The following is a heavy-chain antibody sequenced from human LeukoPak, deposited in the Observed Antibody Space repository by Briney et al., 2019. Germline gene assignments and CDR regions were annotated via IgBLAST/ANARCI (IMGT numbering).Heavy chain of an antibody. CDR1: GFTFGTYS. Sequence: GGSLRLACAASGFTFGTYSINWVRQAPGKGLEWVSSISSSSNYKYYTDSVKGRFTISRDNAKDSVYLQMDSLRAEDAAVYYCTRGRISGNNVRCHRGWFDSWGQGTLVTVSS. CDR2: ISSSSNYK. D-gene: IGHD2/OR15-2a*01. CDR3: TRGRISGNNVRCHRGWFDS. V-gene: IGHV3-21*01. J-gene: IGHJ5*01.